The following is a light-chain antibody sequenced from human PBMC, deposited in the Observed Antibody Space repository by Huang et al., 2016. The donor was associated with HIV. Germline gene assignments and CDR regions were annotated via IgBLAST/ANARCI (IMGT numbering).Light chain of an antibody. CDR1: QNIHSY. CDR3: QQSDNIPPT. Sequence: DIQMTQSPSSLSASVGDRVTITCRASQNIHSYLNWYQKKPGKAPKVLIYGASILQSVVPARFSGSGSGTDFTLTISSLQPDDFATYYCQQSDNIPPTFGQGTRV. CDR2: GAS. J-gene: IGKJ1*01. V-gene: IGKV1-39*01.